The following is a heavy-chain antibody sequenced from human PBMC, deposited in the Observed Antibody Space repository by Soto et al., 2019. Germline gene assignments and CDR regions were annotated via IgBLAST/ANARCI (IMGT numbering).Heavy chain of an antibody. CDR2: IYHSGST. V-gene: IGHV4-4*02. J-gene: IGHJ4*02. CDR1: GGSISSSNC. D-gene: IGHD5-12*01. CDR3: ARAVYSGYELLFDY. Sequence: TSETLSLTCAVSGGSISSSNCLSLFRHPPGKGLEWIGEIYHSGSTNYNPSLKSRVTISVDKSKNQFSLKLSSVTAADTAVYYCARAVYSGYELLFDYWGQGTLVTVSS.